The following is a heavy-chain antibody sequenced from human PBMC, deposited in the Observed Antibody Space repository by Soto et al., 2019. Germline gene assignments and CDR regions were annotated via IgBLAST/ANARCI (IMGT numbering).Heavy chain of an antibody. CDR2: IKSRDNGGTP. J-gene: IGHJ4*02. Sequence: EVQLVESGGGLVKPGGSLTLSCAASGFTFSKAWMGWVRQAPGKGLEWVGRIKSRDNGGTPDYAAPVKGRFTISRDDSKTTQYLEMSSLKTEDTAVYYCTTLGPGSSTYAFDYWGQGLLVTVSS. V-gene: IGHV3-15*01. CDR1: GFTFSKAW. CDR3: TTLGPGSSTYAFDY. D-gene: IGHD2-2*01.